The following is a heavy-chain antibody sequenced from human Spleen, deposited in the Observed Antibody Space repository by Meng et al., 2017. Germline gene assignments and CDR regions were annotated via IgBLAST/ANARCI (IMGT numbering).Heavy chain of an antibody. CDR3: ARQEGDSSSWYPWFDP. Sequence: GESLKISCKGSGYSFTSYWIGWVRQMPGKGLQWMGIIYPSDSDTRYSPSFQGQVTISADQSISTAYLQWSSLKASDTAMYYCARQEGDSSSWYPWFDPWGQGTLVTVSS. V-gene: IGHV5-51*01. CDR1: GYSFTSYW. D-gene: IGHD6-13*01. J-gene: IGHJ5*02. CDR2: IYPSDSDT.